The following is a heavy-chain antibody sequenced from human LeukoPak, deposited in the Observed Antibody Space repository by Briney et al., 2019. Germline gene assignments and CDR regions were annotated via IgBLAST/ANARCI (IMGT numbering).Heavy chain of an antibody. CDR1: GRSFSGYY. J-gene: IGHJ4*02. CDR2: INHIGST. V-gene: IGHV4-34*01. D-gene: IGHD5-18*01. CDR3: ARMKPFPVDSAHFDY. Sequence: PSETLSLTCAVYGRSFSGYYWSWLRQPPGKGLEWIGEINHIGSTNYHPSLKSRVTISVDTSKNQFSLKLSSVTAADTAVYYCARMKPFPVDSAHFDYWGQGTLVTVSS.